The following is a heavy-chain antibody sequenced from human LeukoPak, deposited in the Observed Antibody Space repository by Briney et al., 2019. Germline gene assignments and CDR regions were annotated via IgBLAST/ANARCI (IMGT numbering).Heavy chain of an antibody. V-gene: IGHV1-46*01. D-gene: IGHD3-22*01. CDR3: ATQERGYYYFILDY. CDR2: IYPRDGST. CDR1: GYTFTSNY. J-gene: IGHJ4*02. Sequence: ASVKVSCKASGYTFTSNYIHWVRQAPGQGLEWMGMIYPRDGSTSYAQKFQGRVTMTEDTSTDTAYMELSSLRSEDTAVYYCATQERGYYYFILDYWGQGTLVTVSS.